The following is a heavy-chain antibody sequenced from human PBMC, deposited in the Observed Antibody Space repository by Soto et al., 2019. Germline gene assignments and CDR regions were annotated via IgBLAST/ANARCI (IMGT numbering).Heavy chain of an antibody. CDR1: GFTFSSCA. CDR3: ARDLDTAMVTPLLDY. Sequence: LGGSLRLSCAASGFTFSSCAMHWVRQAPGKGLEWVAVISYDGSNKYYADSVKGRFTISRDNSKNTLYLQMNSLRAEDTAVYYCARDLDTAMVTPLLDYWGQGTLVTVSS. CDR2: ISYDGSNK. V-gene: IGHV3-30-3*01. J-gene: IGHJ4*02. D-gene: IGHD5-18*01.